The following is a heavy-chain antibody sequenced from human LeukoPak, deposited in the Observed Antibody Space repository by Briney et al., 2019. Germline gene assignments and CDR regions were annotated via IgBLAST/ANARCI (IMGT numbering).Heavy chain of an antibody. D-gene: IGHD5/OR15-5a*01. CDR2: INHDGSEK. CDR1: GFMFTSYW. J-gene: IGHJ5*02. Sequence: PGGSLRLSCAASGFMFTSYWMSWVRQAPGKGLELVAGINHDGSEKYYVDSVKGRFTISRDNAKNSLYLQMNSLRAEDTAVYHCARVVVSTTNRFDPWGQGTLVTVSS. V-gene: IGHV3-7*05. CDR3: ARVVVSTTNRFDP.